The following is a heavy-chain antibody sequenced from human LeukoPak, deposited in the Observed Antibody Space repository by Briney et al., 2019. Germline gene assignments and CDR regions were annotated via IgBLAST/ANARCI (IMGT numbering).Heavy chain of an antibody. J-gene: IGHJ4*02. CDR3: ARVGVAARPYIFDY. V-gene: IGHV1-2*02. CDR1: GYTFTGYY. D-gene: IGHD6-6*01. CDR2: INPNSGGT. Sequence: ASVKVSCKASGYTFTGYYMHWVRQAPGQGLEWMGWINPNSGGTNYAQKFQGRDTMTRDTSISTAYMELSRLRSDDTAVYYCARVGVAARPYIFDYWGQGTLVTVSS.